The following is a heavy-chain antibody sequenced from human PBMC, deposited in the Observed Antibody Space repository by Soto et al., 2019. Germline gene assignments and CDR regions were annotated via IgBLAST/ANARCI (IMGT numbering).Heavy chain of an antibody. J-gene: IGHJ4*02. CDR2: IYYSGST. D-gene: IGHD3-3*01. V-gene: IGHV4-59*01. CDR3: ARVFLEWSLDY. Sequence: SETLSLTCTVSGGSISSYYWSWIRQPPGKGLEWIGYIYYSGSTNYNPSLKSRVTISVDTSKNQFSLKLSSVTAADTAVYYCARVFLEWSLDYWGQGTLVTVSS. CDR1: GGSISSYY.